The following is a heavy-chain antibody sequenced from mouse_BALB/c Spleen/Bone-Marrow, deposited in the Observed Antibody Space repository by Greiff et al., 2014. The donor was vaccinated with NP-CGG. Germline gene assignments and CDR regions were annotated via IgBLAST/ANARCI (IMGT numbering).Heavy chain of an antibody. CDR3: ARKAYYTNWWYFDV. D-gene: IGHD2-5*01. J-gene: IGHJ1*01. Sequence: EVQLQQSGPELEKPGASVKISCKASGYSFSGYNLNWVKQNSGQSLEWIGNIDPYYGDTTYNQKFKGKATLTADRSSSAAYMQLKSLTSEDSAVYYCARKAYYTNWWYFDVWGAGTTVTVSS. CDR1: GYSFSGYN. V-gene: IGHV1-39*01. CDR2: IDPYYGDT.